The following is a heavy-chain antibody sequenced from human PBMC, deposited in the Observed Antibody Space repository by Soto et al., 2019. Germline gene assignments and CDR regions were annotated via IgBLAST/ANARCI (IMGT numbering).Heavy chain of an antibody. CDR1: GYTFTSYG. CDR3: ARDTRIAAAEVGAFDI. CDR2: ISAYNGNT. V-gene: IGHV1-18*01. D-gene: IGHD6-13*01. J-gene: IGHJ3*02. Sequence: QVQLVQSGAEVKKPGASVKVSCKASGYTFTSYGISWVRQAPGQGLEWMGWISAYNGNTNYAQKRQGRVTMTTDTATSTAYMELRSLRSDDTAVYYCARDTRIAAAEVGAFDIWGQGTMVTVSS.